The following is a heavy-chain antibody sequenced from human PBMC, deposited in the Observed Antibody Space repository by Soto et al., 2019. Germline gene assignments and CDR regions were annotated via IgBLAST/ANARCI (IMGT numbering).Heavy chain of an antibody. V-gene: IGHV3-23*01. CDR3: GNSGGSYNWFDP. Sequence: EVQLLESGGGLVQPGGSLRLSCAASGFTFSSYAMSWVRQAPGKGLEWVSAISGSGGSTYYADSVKGRFTISRDNSKNTLYLQMNSLRAEDTAVYYCGNSGGSYNWFDPWGQGTLVTVSS. J-gene: IGHJ5*02. CDR2: ISGSGGST. CDR1: GFTFSSYA. D-gene: IGHD6-25*01.